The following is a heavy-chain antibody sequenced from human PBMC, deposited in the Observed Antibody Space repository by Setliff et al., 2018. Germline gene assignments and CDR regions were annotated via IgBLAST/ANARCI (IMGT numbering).Heavy chain of an antibody. D-gene: IGHD3-22*01. CDR2: ISSNGGNT. V-gene: IGHV3-64D*09. CDR1: GFTFSSYA. CDR3: VKVRPPAYYYDTSSYSYDY. J-gene: IGHJ4*02. Sequence: GGSLRLSCSASGFTFSSYAMHWVRQAPGKGLEYVSAISSNGGNTYYADSVKGRFTISRDNSKNTLYLQMSSLRAEDTAVYYYVKVRPPAYYYDTSSYSYDYWGQGTLVTVSS.